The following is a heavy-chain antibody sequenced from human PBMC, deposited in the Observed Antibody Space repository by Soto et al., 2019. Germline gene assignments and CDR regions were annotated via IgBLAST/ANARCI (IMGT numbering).Heavy chain of an antibody. Sequence: QVQLVQSGAEVKKPGSSVKVSCKASGGTFSSYAISWVRQAPGQGLEWMGGIIPIFGTANYAQKFQGRVTITADESTSTADMELSSLRSEDTAVYYCARGRYSSGWYWYFHLWGRGTLVTVSS. CDR1: GGTFSSYA. CDR3: ARGRYSSGWYWYFHL. D-gene: IGHD6-19*01. CDR2: IIPIFGTA. J-gene: IGHJ2*01. V-gene: IGHV1-69*01.